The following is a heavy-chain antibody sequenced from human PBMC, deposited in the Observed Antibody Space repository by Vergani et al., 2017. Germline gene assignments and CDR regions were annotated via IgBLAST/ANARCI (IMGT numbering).Heavy chain of an antibody. J-gene: IGHJ6*02. CDR1: GFTFSSYG. V-gene: IGHV3-30*18. CDR3: AKDLTLILGVVITRKYYYYGMDV. CDR2: ISYDGSNK. D-gene: IGHD3-3*01. Sequence: QVQLVESGGGVVQPGRSLRLSCAASGFTFSSYGMHWVRQAPGKGLEWVAVISYDGSNKYYADSVKGRFTISRDNSKNTLYLQMNSLRAEDTAVYYCAKDLTLILGVVITRKYYYYGMDVWGQGTTVTVSS.